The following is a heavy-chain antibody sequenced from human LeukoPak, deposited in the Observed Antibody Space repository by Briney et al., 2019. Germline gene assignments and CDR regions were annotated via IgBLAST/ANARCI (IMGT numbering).Heavy chain of an antibody. CDR3: ARVKPVPTVSFDP. CDR1: GYILSHYD. D-gene: IGHD4-17*01. Sequence: RASVKVSCKASGYILSHYDINWVRQAPGQGLEYMGWINPNSLIPGYARKFPGRLTLTMDTSIRTAYMELSGLTYDDTAIYYCARVKPVPTVSFDPWGQGTLVTVSS. J-gene: IGHJ5*02. CDR2: INPNSLIP. V-gene: IGHV1-8*01.